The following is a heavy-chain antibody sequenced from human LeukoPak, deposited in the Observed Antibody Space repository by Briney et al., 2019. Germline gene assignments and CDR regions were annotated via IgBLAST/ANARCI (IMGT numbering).Heavy chain of an antibody. CDR1: GFTFSSYG. D-gene: IGHD2-15*01. CDR2: ISYDGSNK. J-gene: IGHJ4*02. V-gene: IGHV3-30*18. CDR3: AKQGCSGGSCYSPT. Sequence: GGSLRLSCAASGFTFSSYGMHWVRQAQGKGLEWVAVISYDGSNKYYADSVKGRFTISRDNSKNTLYLQMNSLRAEDTAVYYCAKQGCSGGSCYSPTWGQGTLVTVSS.